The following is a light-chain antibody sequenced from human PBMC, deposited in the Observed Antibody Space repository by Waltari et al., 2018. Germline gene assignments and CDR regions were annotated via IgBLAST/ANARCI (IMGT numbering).Light chain of an antibody. J-gene: IGKJ3*01. Sequence: DIQMTQSPSSLSASVGDKVTITCQASQSISSWLAWYQQRPGKAPKPLIYKTSSLESGVPSRFRGSGSGTDFTLTISSLQPEDFATYYCQQYNSAPFTFGPGTKLDI. CDR3: QQYNSAPFT. CDR2: KTS. CDR1: QSISSW. V-gene: IGKV1-5*01.